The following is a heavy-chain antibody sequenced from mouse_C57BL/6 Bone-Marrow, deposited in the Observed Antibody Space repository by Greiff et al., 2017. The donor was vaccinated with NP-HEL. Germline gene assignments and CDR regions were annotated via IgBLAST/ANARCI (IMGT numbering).Heavy chain of an antibody. Sequence: EVQLVESGAELVRPGASVKLSCTASGFNIKDDYMHWVKQRPEQGLEWIGWIDPENGDTEYASKFQGKATITADTSSNTAYLQLSSLTSEDTAVYYCTIYSNYNWYFDVWGTGTTVTVSS. CDR2: IDPENGDT. J-gene: IGHJ1*03. V-gene: IGHV14-4*01. CDR3: TIYSNYNWYFDV. D-gene: IGHD2-5*01. CDR1: GFNIKDDY.